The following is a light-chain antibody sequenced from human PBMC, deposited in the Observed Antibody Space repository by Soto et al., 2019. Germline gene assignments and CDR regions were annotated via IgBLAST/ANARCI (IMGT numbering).Light chain of an antibody. CDR2: RAS. CDR3: QKYGNTPLS. J-gene: IGKJ4*01. V-gene: IGKV3-20*01. Sequence: EIVLTQSPGTLSLSPGERATLSCRASQSVSSNYVAWYQQKPGQTPKVLIYRASSRATGIPDRFSGSGSGTDFTLTISRLEPEDFAMYYCQKYGNTPLSFGGGTKVEI. CDR1: QSVSSNY.